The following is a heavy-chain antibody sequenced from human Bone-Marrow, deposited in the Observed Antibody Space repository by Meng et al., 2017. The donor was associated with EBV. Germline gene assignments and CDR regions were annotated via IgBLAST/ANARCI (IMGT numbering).Heavy chain of an antibody. CDR1: GDSIGSSHW. CDR3: ARDYYGYNYFDY. J-gene: IGHJ4*02. Sequence: QVELQESGPGLVKPSGTLSHTCGESGDSIGSSHWWSWVRQPPGKGLEWIGKIYHSGSTSYNPSLRSRVTISVDKSKSQFSLKLTSVTAADTAVYYCARDYYGYNYFDYWGQGTLVTVSS. CDR2: IYHSGST. V-gene: IGHV4-4*02. D-gene: IGHD3-22*01.